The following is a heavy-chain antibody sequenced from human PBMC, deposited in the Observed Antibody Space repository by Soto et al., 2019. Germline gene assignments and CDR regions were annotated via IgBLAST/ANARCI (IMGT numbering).Heavy chain of an antibody. J-gene: IGHJ5*02. Sequence: SVKVSCKASGGTFSSYAISWVRQAPGQGLEWMGGIIPIFGTANYAQKFQGRVTITADESTSTAYMELSSLRSEDTAVYYCAREHCSGGSCAGQGYWFDPWGQGTLVTVSS. CDR1: GGTFSSYA. V-gene: IGHV1-69*13. CDR3: AREHCSGGSCAGQGYWFDP. D-gene: IGHD2-15*01. CDR2: IIPIFGTA.